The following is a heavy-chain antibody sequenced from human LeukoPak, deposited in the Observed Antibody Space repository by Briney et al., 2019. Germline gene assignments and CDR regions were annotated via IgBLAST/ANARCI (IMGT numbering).Heavy chain of an antibody. J-gene: IGHJ4*02. CDR1: GFTFDDYT. V-gene: IGHV3-43*01. D-gene: IGHD2-2*02. Sequence: GGSLRLSCAASGFTFDDYTMHWVRQAPGKGLEWVSIISWDGGSTYYADSVKGRFTISRDNSKNSLYLQMNSLRTEDTALYYCAKDYQGYCSSTSCYTGGSLHYWGQGTLVTVSS. CDR3: AKDYQGYCSSTSCYTGGSLHY. CDR2: ISWDGGST.